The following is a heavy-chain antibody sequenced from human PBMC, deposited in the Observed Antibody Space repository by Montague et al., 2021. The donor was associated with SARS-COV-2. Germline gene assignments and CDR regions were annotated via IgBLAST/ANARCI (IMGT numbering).Heavy chain of an antibody. CDR2: GST. V-gene: IGHV4-39*01. J-gene: IGHJ4*02. CDR3: VRVAHTRACFDN. Sequence: GSTFYNPSLKSRLSISLHASMNQFSLQLSSVTAADTAVYYCVRVAHTRACFDNWGQGALVTVSS.